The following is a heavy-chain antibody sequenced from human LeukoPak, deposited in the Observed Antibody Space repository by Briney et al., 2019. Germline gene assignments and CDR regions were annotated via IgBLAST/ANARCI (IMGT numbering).Heavy chain of an antibody. CDR3: ARVDSSSWGAPSGY. CDR1: GYTFTSYA. Sequence: GASVKVSCKASGYTFTSYAMNWVRQAPGQGLKWMGWINTNTGNPTYAQGFTGRFVFSLDTSVSTAYLQISSLKAEDTAVYYCARVDSSSWGAPSGYWGQGTLVTVSS. V-gene: IGHV7-4-1*02. J-gene: IGHJ4*02. CDR2: INTNTGNP. D-gene: IGHD6-13*01.